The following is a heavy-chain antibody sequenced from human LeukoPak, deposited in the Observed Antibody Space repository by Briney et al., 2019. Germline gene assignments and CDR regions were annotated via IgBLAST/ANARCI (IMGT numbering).Heavy chain of an antibody. D-gene: IGHD6-25*01. V-gene: IGHV1-46*01. Sequence: GASVTVPCTASGYTFTSYDINWVRQAPGQGLEWVGIINLNAVTTRYAQKFQGRITVTRDTSTSTVYMELSSLRSEDTAVYFCAREGAAEAKNFDYWGQGTLVIVSS. CDR2: INLNAVTT. CDR3: AREGAAEAKNFDY. CDR1: GYTFTSYD. J-gene: IGHJ4*02.